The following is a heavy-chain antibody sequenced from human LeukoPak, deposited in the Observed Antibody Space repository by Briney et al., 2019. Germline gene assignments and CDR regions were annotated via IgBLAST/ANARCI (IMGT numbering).Heavy chain of an antibody. V-gene: IGHV3-30*04. J-gene: IGHJ4*02. D-gene: IGHD4-17*01. CDR1: GFTFSSYA. Sequence: PGGSLRLSCAASGFTFSSYAVHWVRQAPGKGLEWVAVISYDGSNKYYADSVKGRFTISRDNSKNTLYLQMDSLRAEDTAVYYCAREEIYGDYGVRPFDYWGQGTLVTVSS. CDR2: ISYDGSNK. CDR3: AREEIYGDYGVRPFDY.